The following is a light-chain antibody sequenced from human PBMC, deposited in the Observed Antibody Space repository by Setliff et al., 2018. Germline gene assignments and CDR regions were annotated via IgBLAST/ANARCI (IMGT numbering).Light chain of an antibody. CDR2: DVS. V-gene: IGLV2-14*03. J-gene: IGLJ1*01. CDR1: SSDVGSYDF. CDR3: SAYTSSSTYV. Sequence: QSALTQPASVSGSPGQPITVSCSGTSSDVGSYDFVSWYQQHPGKVPKLIIHDVSNRPSGVSNRFSGAKAGNTASLTISGLQAEDEADYYCSAYTSSSTYVFGTGTKVTV.